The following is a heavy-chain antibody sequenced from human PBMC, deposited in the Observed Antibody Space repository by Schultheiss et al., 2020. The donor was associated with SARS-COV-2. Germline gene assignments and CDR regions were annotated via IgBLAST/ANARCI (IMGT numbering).Heavy chain of an antibody. J-gene: IGHJ3*02. CDR3: ARSAIVVVITVRAFDI. V-gene: IGHV4-34*01. CDR2: INHSGST. D-gene: IGHD3-22*01. CDR1: GGSFSGYY. Sequence: SETLSLTCAVYGGSFSGYYWSWIRQPPGKGLKWIGEINHSGSTNYNPSLKSRVTISVDTSKNQFSLKLSSVTAADTAVYYCARSAIVVVITVRAFDIWGQGTMVTVSS.